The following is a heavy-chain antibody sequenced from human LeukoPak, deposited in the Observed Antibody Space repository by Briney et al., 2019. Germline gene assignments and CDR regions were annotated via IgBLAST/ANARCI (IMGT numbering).Heavy chain of an antibody. Sequence: PGGSLRLSCAASGFAFSRYGMHWVRQAPGKGLEWVAFIRHDGSNQYYADSVKGRFTISRDNSKNTLYLQMNSLRAEDTAVYYCASIPYPGIAVAGSAFDIWGQGTMVTVSS. CDR2: IRHDGSNQ. V-gene: IGHV3-30*02. D-gene: IGHD6-19*01. J-gene: IGHJ3*02. CDR1: GFAFSRYG. CDR3: ASIPYPGIAVAGSAFDI.